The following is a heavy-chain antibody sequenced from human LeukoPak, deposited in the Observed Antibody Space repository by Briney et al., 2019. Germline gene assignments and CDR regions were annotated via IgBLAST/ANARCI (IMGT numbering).Heavy chain of an antibody. CDR2: IYSGGST. Sequence: GGSLRLSCAASGFTVSSNYMSWVRQAPGKGLEWVSVIYSGGSTYYADSVKGRFTISRDDSKNTLYLQMNSLRAEDTAVYFCASSDYGDYGDVDYWGQGTLVTVSS. V-gene: IGHV3-53*01. J-gene: IGHJ4*02. D-gene: IGHD4-17*01. CDR3: ASSDYGDYGDVDY. CDR1: GFTVSSNY.